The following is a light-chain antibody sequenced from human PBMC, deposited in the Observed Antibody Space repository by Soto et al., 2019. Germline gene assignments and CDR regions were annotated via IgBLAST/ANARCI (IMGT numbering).Light chain of an antibody. V-gene: IGKV1-9*01. CDR2: GAS. Sequence: IQLTQSPSSLSASVGDRVTITCRASQDITNFLAWYQQKSGKAPKLLIYGASTFQSGVPSRFSGSGSGTDFNLTISSLLPEDFATYYCQHLKSYPCSFGQGTKLEIK. CDR3: QHLKSYPCS. CDR1: QDITNF. J-gene: IGKJ2*02.